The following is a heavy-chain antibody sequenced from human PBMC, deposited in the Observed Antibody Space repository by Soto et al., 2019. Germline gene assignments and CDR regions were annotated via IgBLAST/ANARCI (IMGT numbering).Heavy chain of an antibody. V-gene: IGHV4-31*03. CDR3: ARVCGGDCHYGMDV. D-gene: IGHD2-21*02. J-gene: IGHJ6*02. CDR1: GCSISGGGYY. CDR2: IYYSGST. Sequence: SATLSLTSTVSGCSISGGGYYWTWIRQHPGKGLEWIGYIYYSGSTYYNPSLKSRVTISVDTSKNQFSLKLSSVTAADTAVYYCARVCGGDCHYGMDVWGQGTTVTVSS.